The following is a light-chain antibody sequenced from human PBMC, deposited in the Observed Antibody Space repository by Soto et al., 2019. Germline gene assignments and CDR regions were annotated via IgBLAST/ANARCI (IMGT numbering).Light chain of an antibody. CDR2: EVN. V-gene: IGLV2-8*01. J-gene: IGLJ2*01. Sequence: QSALTQPPSASVSPGQKVTISCSGTSTNIGGYNYGSWYQQHPGKPPKLMFYEVNKRPSAVPDRSSGSRSGNTAALTVSGLEAEDEADYYCSSYAGRKNVFGGGTKVTVL. CDR1: STNIGGYNY. CDR3: SSYAGRKNV.